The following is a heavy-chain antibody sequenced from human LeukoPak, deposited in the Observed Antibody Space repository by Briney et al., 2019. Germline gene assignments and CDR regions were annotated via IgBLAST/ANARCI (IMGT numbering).Heavy chain of an antibody. J-gene: IGHJ5*02. Sequence: PSETLSLTCTVSGGSISSYYWSWIRQPPGKGLEWIGYIYYSGSTSYSPSLKSRVTISADTSKNQFSLKLSSVTAADTAVYYCARCIGSSSFARWFEPWGQGTLVTVSS. CDR3: ARCIGSSSFARWFEP. CDR1: GGSISSYY. V-gene: IGHV4-59*01. D-gene: IGHD6-6*01. CDR2: IYYSGST.